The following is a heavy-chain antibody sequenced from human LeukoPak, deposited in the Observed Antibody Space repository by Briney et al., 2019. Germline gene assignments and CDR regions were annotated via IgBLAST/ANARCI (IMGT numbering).Heavy chain of an antibody. J-gene: IGHJ3*01. CDR3: AKDPNGDYLGAFDF. D-gene: IGHD4-17*01. Sequence: SGGSLRLSCAASGFTFSDYAMFRVRQAPGKGLEWVSAIRGYDGGLSTSYADSVKGRFTISRDNSENTLYLQMNSLRAEDTAVYYCAKDPNGDYLGAFDFWGQGTMVTVSS. CDR2: IRGYDGGLST. V-gene: IGHV3-23*01. CDR1: GFTFSDYA.